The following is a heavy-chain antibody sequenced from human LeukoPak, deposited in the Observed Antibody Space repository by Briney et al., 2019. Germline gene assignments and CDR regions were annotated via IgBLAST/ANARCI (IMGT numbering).Heavy chain of an antibody. D-gene: IGHD6-19*01. J-gene: IGHJ4*02. CDR3: AKVQGSGWPYYFDY. Sequence: GGSLRLSCAASGFTFSTYAISWVRQAPGKGLEWVSTISGSGGTIYYADSVKGRFTISRDKSKNTLYLQMNSLRAEDTAVYYCAKVQGSGWPYYFDYWGQGTLVTVSS. V-gene: IGHV3-23*01. CDR1: GFTFSTYA. CDR2: ISGSGGTI.